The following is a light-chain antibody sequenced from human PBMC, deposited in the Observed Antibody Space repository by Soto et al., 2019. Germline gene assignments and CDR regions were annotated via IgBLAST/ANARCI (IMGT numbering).Light chain of an antibody. Sequence: EIVLTQSPGILSLSPGERATLSCRASQSVSNNYLAWYQQRPGQAPSLLLFDASTRATGIPDRFSGSGSGTDFTLTISRLEPEDFAVYYCQQYSDSPRTFGQGTKVDIK. CDR1: QSVSNNY. V-gene: IGKV3-20*01. CDR2: DAS. J-gene: IGKJ1*01. CDR3: QQYSDSPRT.